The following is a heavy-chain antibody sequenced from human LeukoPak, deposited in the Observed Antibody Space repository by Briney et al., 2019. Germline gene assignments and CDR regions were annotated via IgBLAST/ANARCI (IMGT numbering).Heavy chain of an antibody. CDR2: INHSGST. CDR1: GGSFSGYY. V-gene: IGHV4-34*01. D-gene: IGHD6-19*01. CDR3: ARGPWLAQVDY. J-gene: IGHJ4*02. Sequence: PSETLSLTCAVYGGSFSGYYWSWIRQPPGKGLEWIGEINHSGSTNYNPPLKSRVTISVDTSKNQFSLKLSSVTAADTAVYYCARGPWLAQVDYWGQGTLVTVSS.